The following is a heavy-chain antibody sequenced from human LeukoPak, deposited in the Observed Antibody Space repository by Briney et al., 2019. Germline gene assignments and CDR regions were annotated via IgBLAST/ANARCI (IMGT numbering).Heavy chain of an antibody. J-gene: IGHJ4*02. V-gene: IGHV3-48*01. CDR1: GFTFSSYS. D-gene: IGHD4-17*01. Sequence: GGSLRLSCAASGFTFSSYSMNWVRQAPGKGLEWVSYISSSSSTIYYAASVKGRFTISRDNAKNSLYLQMNSLRAEDTAVYYCARNPYGDYVDYWGQGTLVTVSS. CDR2: ISSSSSTI. CDR3: ARNPYGDYVDY.